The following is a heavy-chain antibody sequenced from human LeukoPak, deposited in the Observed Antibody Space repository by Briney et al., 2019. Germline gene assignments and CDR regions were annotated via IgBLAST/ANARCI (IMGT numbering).Heavy chain of an antibody. CDR1: GFTFSSYD. D-gene: IGHD6-19*01. CDR2: IGTAGDT. J-gene: IGHJ4*02. CDR3: ARGRYSSGWYVDY. V-gene: IGHV3-13*01. Sequence: GGSLRLSCAASGFTFSSYDMHWVRQATGKGLEWVSAIGTAGDTYYPGSVKGRFTISRENAKNSLYLQMNSLRAGDTAVYYCARGRYSSGWYVDYWGQGTLVTVSS.